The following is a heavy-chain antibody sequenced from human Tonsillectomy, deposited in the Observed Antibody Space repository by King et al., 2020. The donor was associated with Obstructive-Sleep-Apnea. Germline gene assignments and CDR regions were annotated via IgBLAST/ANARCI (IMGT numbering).Heavy chain of an antibody. Sequence: VQLVESGGGLVQPGGSLKLSCASSGFTFSGSGIHWVRQASGKGLEWFGRIRRKANIYSTAYTTSLKGRFTISRDDSKNMAYLQMNSLKTEDTAVYYCSRHLLGADNIGSYGMDVWGQGTTVTVSS. J-gene: IGHJ6*02. CDR2: IRRKANIYST. D-gene: IGHD3-22*01. CDR1: GFTFSGSG. V-gene: IGHV3-73*01. CDR3: SRHLLGADNIGSYGMDV.